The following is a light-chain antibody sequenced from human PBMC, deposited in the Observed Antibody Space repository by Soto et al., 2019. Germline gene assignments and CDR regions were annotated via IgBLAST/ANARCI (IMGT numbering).Light chain of an antibody. V-gene: IGLV2-14*01. CDR2: EVS. Sequence: QSALTQPTSASGSPGQSVTISCTGTTSDIGAYNYVSWYQQRPGKAPKLIIYEVSNRPSGVSNRFSGSKSGNTASLTISGLQAEDEADYYCSSYTSSSTLVFGGGTKLTVL. CDR3: SSYTSSSTLV. CDR1: TSDIGAYNY. J-gene: IGLJ2*01.